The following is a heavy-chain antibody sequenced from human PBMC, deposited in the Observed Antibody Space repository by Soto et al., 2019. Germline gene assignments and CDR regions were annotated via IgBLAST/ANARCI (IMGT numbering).Heavy chain of an antibody. Sequence: SETLSLTCTVSGVSISDDNYYWSWIRQPPGKDLEWIGHIYNRGNTYNKQSLRSQVTISVDTSKNQFSLKLSSVTAADTVVYYCARRGAYNWNDNVDYWGQGTLVTVSS. V-gene: IGHV4-39*01. D-gene: IGHD1-1*01. CDR2: IYNRGNT. CDR3: ARRGAYNWNDNVDY. J-gene: IGHJ4*02. CDR1: GVSISDDNYY.